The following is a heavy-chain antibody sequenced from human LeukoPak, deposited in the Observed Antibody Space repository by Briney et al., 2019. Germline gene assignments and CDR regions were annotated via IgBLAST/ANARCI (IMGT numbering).Heavy chain of an antibody. CDR1: GYTFTGYY. CDR2: INPSGGST. Sequence: GASVKVSCKASGYTFTGYYMHWVRQAPGQGLEWMGIINPSGGSTSSAQKFQGGVTMTRDTSPSTVYMELSSLRSEDTAVYYCARDFVQYGEYVGPFDPWGQGTLVTVSS. V-gene: IGHV1-46*01. D-gene: IGHD4-17*01. CDR3: ARDFVQYGEYVGPFDP. J-gene: IGHJ5*02.